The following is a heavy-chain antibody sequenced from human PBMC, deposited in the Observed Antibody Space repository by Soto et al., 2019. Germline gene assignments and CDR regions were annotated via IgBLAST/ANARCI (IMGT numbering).Heavy chain of an antibody. CDR1: GYSFTAYC. D-gene: IGHD1-26*01. CDR3: ARSSGTYSDFDY. CDR2: INPNSGGT. Sequence: QVHLVQSGAEVKKSGASVKVSCEASGYSFTAYCVHWVRQAPGQGLEWMGWINPNSGGTNYAQRFQGRVAMTTDTSTNTAYMELNSLKSDDTALYCCARSSGTYSDFDYWGQGTQVTVSS. J-gene: IGHJ4*01. V-gene: IGHV1-2*02.